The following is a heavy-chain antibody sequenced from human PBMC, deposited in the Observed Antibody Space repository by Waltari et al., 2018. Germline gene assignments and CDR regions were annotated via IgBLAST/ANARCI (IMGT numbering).Heavy chain of an antibody. CDR3: ARDGVYDSSGYYTPVFDY. D-gene: IGHD3-22*01. Sequence: QVQLQESGPGLVKPSETLSLTCAVSGYSISSGYYWGWIRQPPGKGLEWIGSIYHSGSTYYNPSRKSRVTISVDTSKNQFSLKLSSVTAADTAVYYCARDGVYDSSGYYTPVFDYWGQGTLVTVSS. J-gene: IGHJ4*02. CDR2: IYHSGST. CDR1: GYSISSGYY. V-gene: IGHV4-38-2*02.